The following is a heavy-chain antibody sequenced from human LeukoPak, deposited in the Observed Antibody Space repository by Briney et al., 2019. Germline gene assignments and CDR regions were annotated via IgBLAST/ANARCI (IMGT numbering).Heavy chain of an antibody. CDR2: INAGHGNT. Sequence: ASVKVSCKASGYTFTSYAIQWVRQAPGQRLEWMGWINAGHGNTKYSQNFQGRVTMTRDTSISTAYMELSRLRSDDTAVYYCARSSPLLLYYFDYWGQGTLVTVSS. D-gene: IGHD1-26*01. V-gene: IGHV1-3*01. CDR3: ARSSPLLLYYFDY. J-gene: IGHJ4*02. CDR1: GYTFTSYA.